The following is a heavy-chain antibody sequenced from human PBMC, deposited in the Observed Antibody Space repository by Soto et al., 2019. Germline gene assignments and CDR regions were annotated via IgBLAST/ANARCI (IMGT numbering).Heavy chain of an antibody. V-gene: IGHV1-18*01. CDR2: ISAYNGNT. CDR1: GYTFISYG. D-gene: IGHD6-13*01. CDR3: ARDVARYSSSWYMQGFDP. J-gene: IGHJ5*02. Sequence: QVQLVQSGAEVKKPGASVKVSCKASGYTFISYGISWVRQAPGQGLEWMGWISAYNGNTNYAQKLQGRVTMTTDTSTSTAYMELRSLRSDDTAVYYCARDVARYSSSWYMQGFDPWGQGTLVTVSS.